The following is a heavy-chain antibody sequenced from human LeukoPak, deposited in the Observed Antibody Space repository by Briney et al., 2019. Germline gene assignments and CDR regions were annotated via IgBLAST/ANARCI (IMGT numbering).Heavy chain of an antibody. CDR1: GGSISSSNW. CDR3: ARNPRYYYYYYMDV. V-gene: IGHV4-4*02. CDR2: IYHSGST. J-gene: IGHJ6*03. Sequence: SETLSPTCAVSGGSISSSNWWSWVRQPPGKGLEWIGEIYHSGSTNYNPSLKSRVTISVDKSKNQFSLRLSSVTAADTAVYYCARNPRYYYYYYMDVWGKGTTVTVSS.